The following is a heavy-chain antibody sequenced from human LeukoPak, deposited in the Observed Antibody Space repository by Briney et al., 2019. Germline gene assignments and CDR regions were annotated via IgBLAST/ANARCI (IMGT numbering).Heavy chain of an antibody. J-gene: IGHJ5*02. D-gene: IGHD1-7*01. Sequence: ASVKVSCKASGYTFSGYFVHWVRQAPGQGLEWMGRINAGSGDKEFAQKFQGRVTMTRDTFVSTAYMEVSGLTSDDTAMYYCARDLSSTPNWELHHWGQGTLVTVSS. V-gene: IGHV1-2*06. CDR2: INAGSGDK. CDR3: ARDLSSTPNWELHH. CDR1: GYTFSGYF.